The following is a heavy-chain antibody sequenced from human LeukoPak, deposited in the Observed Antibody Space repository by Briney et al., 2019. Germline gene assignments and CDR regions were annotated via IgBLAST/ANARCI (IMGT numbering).Heavy chain of an antibody. V-gene: IGHV3-7*01. CDR3: ARDGTAPGLYFDL. D-gene: IGHD6-13*01. Sequence: PGGSLRLSCAVSGFTFNNYWMNWVRQAPGKGLEWVASIRQDGNEKSYVDSLKGRFTISRDNAKNSPYLQMSSLRAEDTAVYYCARDGTAPGLYFDLWGQGTLVTVPS. CDR2: IRQDGNEK. CDR1: GFTFNNYW. J-gene: IGHJ4*01.